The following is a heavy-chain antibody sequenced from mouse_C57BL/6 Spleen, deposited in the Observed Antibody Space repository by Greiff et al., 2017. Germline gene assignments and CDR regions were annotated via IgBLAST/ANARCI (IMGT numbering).Heavy chain of an antibody. J-gene: IGHJ2*01. CDR3: ARENGSSYSFDY. Sequence: VQLQQSGPGLVKPSQTVFLTCTVTGISITTGNYRWSWIRQFPGNKLEWIGYIYYSGTITYNPSLTSRTTITRDTPKNQFFLEMNSLTAEDTATYYCARENGSSYSFDYWGQGTTLTVSS. CDR2: IYYSGTI. D-gene: IGHD1-1*01. V-gene: IGHV3-5*01. CDR1: GISITTGNYR.